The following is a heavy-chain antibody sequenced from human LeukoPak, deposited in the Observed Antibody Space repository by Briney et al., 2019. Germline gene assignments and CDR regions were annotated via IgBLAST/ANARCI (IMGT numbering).Heavy chain of an antibody. CDR2: ISGSGGST. CDR1: GFTFSSYW. D-gene: IGHD6-19*01. CDR3: AKDWNIAVAGFDY. J-gene: IGHJ4*02. V-gene: IGHV3-23*01. Sequence: PGGSLRLSCAASGFTFSSYWMHWVRQAPGKGLVWVSAISGSGGSTYYADSVKGRFTISRDNSKNTLYLQMNSLRAEDTAVYYCAKDWNIAVAGFDYWGQGTLVTVSS.